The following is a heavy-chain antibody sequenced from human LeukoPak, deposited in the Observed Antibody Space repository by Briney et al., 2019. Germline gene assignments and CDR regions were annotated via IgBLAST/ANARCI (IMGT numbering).Heavy chain of an antibody. CDR3: AKASSLFWSGYYFDY. CDR2: ISGSGGST. D-gene: IGHD3-3*01. Sequence: PGGSLRLSCAASGFTFSSYAMSWVRQAPGKGLEWVSAISGSGGSTYYADSVKGRFTISRDNSKSTLYLQMNSLRAEDTAVYYWAKASSLFWSGYYFDYWGQGTLVTVSS. V-gene: IGHV3-23*01. CDR1: GFTFSSYA. J-gene: IGHJ4*02.